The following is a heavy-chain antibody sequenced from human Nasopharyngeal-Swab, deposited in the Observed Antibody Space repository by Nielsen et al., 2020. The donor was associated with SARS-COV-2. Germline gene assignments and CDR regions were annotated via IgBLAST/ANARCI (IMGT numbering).Heavy chain of an antibody. CDR2: IYSGGST. D-gene: IGHD6-19*01. V-gene: IGHV3-53*05. CDR1: GFTVSSNY. Sequence: GESLKISCAASGFTVSSNYMSWVRQAPGKGLEWVSVIYSGGSTYYIDSVKGRFTVSRDNSRNTLYLQMNSLRPEDTAVYYCAREKAVAGIGGYHYYGMGVWGQGTTVTVSS. CDR3: AREKAVAGIGGYHYYGMGV. J-gene: IGHJ6*02.